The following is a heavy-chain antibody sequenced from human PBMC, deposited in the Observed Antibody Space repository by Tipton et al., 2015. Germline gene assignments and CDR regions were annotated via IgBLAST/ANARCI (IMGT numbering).Heavy chain of an antibody. V-gene: IGHV4-38-2*01. J-gene: IGHJ3*02. CDR1: GYSISSGYY. Sequence: TLSLTCAVFGYSISSGYYWGWIRQPPGKGLEWIGSIYHSGTTYSNPSLKSRVTMSRDTSKNQFSLKLTSVTAADTALYYCARVTVDYGDYVGAFDIWGQGTMVTVSS. CDR2: IYHSGTT. CDR3: ARVTVDYGDYVGAFDI. D-gene: IGHD4-17*01.